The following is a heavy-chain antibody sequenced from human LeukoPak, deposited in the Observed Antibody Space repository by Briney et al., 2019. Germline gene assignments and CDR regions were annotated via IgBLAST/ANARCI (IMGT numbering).Heavy chain of an antibody. Sequence: PGGSLRLSCAASGFTFDDSGMSWVRQAPGKGLEWVSGINWNGDNTGYADSVKGRFTISRDNVKNSLYLQMNSLRAEDTAFYYCAREVPLDYGDFSYFDYWGQGTLVTVSS. CDR2: INWNGDNT. CDR3: AREVPLDYGDFSYFDY. V-gene: IGHV3-20*04. J-gene: IGHJ4*02. CDR1: GFTFDDSG. D-gene: IGHD4-17*01.